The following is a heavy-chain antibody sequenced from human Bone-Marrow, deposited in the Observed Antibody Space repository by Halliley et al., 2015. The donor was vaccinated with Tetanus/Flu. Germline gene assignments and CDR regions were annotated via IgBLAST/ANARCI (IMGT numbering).Heavy chain of an antibody. CDR1: GFTFSSYE. D-gene: IGHD3-10*01. J-gene: IGHJ6*02. CDR3: ARDADYYGSGSYEYYYGMDV. Sequence: SGFTFSSYEMNWVRQAPGKGLEWVSYISSSGSTIYYADSVKGRFTISRDNAKNSLYLQMNSLRAEDTAVYYCARDADYYGSGSYEYYYGMDVWGQGTTVTVSS. CDR2: ISSSGSTI. V-gene: IGHV3-48*03.